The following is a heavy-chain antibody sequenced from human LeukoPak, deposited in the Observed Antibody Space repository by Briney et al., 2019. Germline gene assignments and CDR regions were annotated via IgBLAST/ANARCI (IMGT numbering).Heavy chain of an antibody. D-gene: IGHD1-26*01. J-gene: IGHJ4*02. CDR2: INHSGST. V-gene: IGHV4-34*01. Sequence: SETLSLTCAVYGGSFSGYYWSWIRQPPGKGLEWIGEINHSGSTNYNPSLKSRVTISVDTSKNQFSLKLSSVTAADTAVYYCARDSSLRWELLSFDYWGQGTLVTVSS. CDR1: GGSFSGYY. CDR3: ARDSSLRWELLSFDY.